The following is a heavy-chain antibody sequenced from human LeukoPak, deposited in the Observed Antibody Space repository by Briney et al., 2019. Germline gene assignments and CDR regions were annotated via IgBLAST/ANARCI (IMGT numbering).Heavy chain of an antibody. J-gene: IGHJ4*02. D-gene: IGHD1-26*01. CDR3: AKGELHFNTCSFDY. CDR2: ISYDGNHK. Sequence: GGSLRLSCATSGFSFSNAWMNWVRQAPGKGLEWVAVISYDGNHKYYGDSVKSRFTISRDNSRNTLYLQMDGLKTEDTAVYYCAKGELHFNTCSFDYWGQGTLVTVSS. V-gene: IGHV3-30*18. CDR1: GFSFSNAW.